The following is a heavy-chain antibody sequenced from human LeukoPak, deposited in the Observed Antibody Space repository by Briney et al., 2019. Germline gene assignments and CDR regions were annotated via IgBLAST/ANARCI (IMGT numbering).Heavy chain of an antibody. CDR3: ARQSYGGNPYFDY. V-gene: IGHV4-39*01. D-gene: IGHD4-23*01. CDR2: IYYSGST. CDR1: GFTFSSYR. J-gene: IGHJ4*02. Sequence: GSLRLSCAASGFTFSSYRMNWVRQPPGKGLEWIGSIYYSGSTYYNPSLKSRVTISVDTSKNQFSLKLSSVTAADTAVYYCARQSYGGNPYFDYWGQGTLVTVSS.